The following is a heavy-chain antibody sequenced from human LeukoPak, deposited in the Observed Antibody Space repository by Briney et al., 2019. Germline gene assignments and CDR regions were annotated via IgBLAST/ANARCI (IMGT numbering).Heavy chain of an antibody. CDR2: INPKNGDT. J-gene: IGHJ4*02. Sequence: ASVKVSCKASGYTFTGYYMHWVRQAPGQGLEWMGWINPKNGDTNYAQKFQDRVIMTRDTSISTAYMELSRLRPDDTAVYYCARDRGIAVANVDFDYWGQGTLVTVSP. V-gene: IGHV1-2*02. CDR1: GYTFTGYY. D-gene: IGHD6-19*01. CDR3: ARDRGIAVANVDFDY.